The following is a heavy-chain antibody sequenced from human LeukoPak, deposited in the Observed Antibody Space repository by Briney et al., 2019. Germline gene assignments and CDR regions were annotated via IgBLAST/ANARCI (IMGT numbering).Heavy chain of an antibody. Sequence: GGSLRLSCAASGFTFSSYAMSWVRQAPGKGLEWVSAISGSGGSTYYADSVKGRFTISRDNSKNTLYLQMNSLRAEETAGYYCAKDWDYYDSSGYFTSFDYWGQGTLVTVSS. CDR1: GFTFSSYA. V-gene: IGHV3-23*01. CDR3: AKDWDYYDSSGYFTSFDY. CDR2: ISGSGGST. D-gene: IGHD3-22*01. J-gene: IGHJ4*02.